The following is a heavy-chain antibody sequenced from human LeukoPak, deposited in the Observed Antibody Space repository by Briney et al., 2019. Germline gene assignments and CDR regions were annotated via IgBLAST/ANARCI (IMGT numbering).Heavy chain of an antibody. D-gene: IGHD6-6*01. Sequence: GESLKISCKGSGYSFINYSIVWVRQMPGKGLEWMGIIYPSDSDTRYSPSVQGQVTISADKSISTAYLQWSSLKASDTAMYYCARQPRPGHLDPWGQGTLVTVSS. CDR2: IYPSDSDT. CDR1: GYSFINYS. V-gene: IGHV5-51*01. CDR3: ARQPRPGHLDP. J-gene: IGHJ5*02.